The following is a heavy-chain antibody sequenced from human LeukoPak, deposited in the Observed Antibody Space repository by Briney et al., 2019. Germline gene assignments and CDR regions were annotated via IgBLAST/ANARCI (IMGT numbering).Heavy chain of an antibody. V-gene: IGHV3-53*05. CDR3: AKDRATATPYYLDN. CDR1: GFTVSSNY. CDR2: IYSGDNT. J-gene: IGHJ4*02. Sequence: PGGSLRLSCAASGFTVSSNYMSWVRQAPGKGLEWVSVIYSGDNTYYADSVKGRFTITRDNSNNTLYLQMNSLRVEDTALYYCAKDRATATPYYLDNWGQGTLVTVSS.